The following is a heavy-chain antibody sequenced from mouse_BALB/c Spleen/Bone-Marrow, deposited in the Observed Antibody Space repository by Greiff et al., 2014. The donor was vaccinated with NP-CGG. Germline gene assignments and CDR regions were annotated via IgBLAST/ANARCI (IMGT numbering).Heavy chain of an antibody. Sequence: EVKLVESGGGLVKPGGSLKLSCTASGFTSSDYYMYWVRQTPEKRLEWVAAISDGGNYTFNPDSVKGRFTISRDNAKNNLYLQMSSLKSEDTAMYYCARSGEKYGAMDYWGQGTSVTVSS. CDR1: GFTSSDYY. CDR2: ISDGGNYT. CDR3: ARSGEKYGAMDY. D-gene: IGHD1-1*02. J-gene: IGHJ4*01. V-gene: IGHV5-4*02.